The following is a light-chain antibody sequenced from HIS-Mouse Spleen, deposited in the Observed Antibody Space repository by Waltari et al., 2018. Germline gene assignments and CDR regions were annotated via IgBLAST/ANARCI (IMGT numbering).Light chain of an antibody. Sequence: EIVLTQSPATLSLSPGERATLSCRARQSVSSHLAWYQQKPGQAPRLLIDDASNGATGIPARFSGSGCGTNFTLTTISLEPEDFAVYYCQQRSNWRITFGQGTRLEIK. V-gene: IGKV3-11*01. CDR1: QSVSSH. CDR2: DAS. J-gene: IGKJ5*01. CDR3: QQRSNWRIT.